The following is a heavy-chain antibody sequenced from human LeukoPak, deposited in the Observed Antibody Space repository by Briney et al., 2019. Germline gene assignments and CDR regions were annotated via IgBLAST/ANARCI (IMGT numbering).Heavy chain of an antibody. J-gene: IGHJ5*02. CDR2: IIPIFGTA. CDR3: ARGNNWFDP. Sequence: ASVKASCKASGGTFSSYAISWVRQAPGQGLEWMGRIIPIFGTANYAQKFQDRVTITTDESTSTAYMELSSLRSEDTAVYYCARGNNWFDPWGQGTLVTVSS. V-gene: IGHV1-69*05. CDR1: GGTFSSYA.